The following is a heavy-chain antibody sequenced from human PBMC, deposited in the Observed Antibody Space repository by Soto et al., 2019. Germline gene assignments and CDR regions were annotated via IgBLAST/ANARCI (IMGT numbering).Heavy chain of an antibody. D-gene: IGHD1-26*01. J-gene: IGHJ4*02. V-gene: IGHV3-48*02. CDR1: GFTFSSYS. CDR3: AREPGGVGATWSDKGILFDY. CDR2: ISSSSSTI. Sequence: GGSLRLSCAASGFTFSSYSMNWVRQAPGKGLEWVSYISSSSSTIYYADSVKGRFTISRDNAKNSLYLQMNSLRDEDTAVYYCAREPGGVGATWSDKGILFDYWGQGTLVTVSS.